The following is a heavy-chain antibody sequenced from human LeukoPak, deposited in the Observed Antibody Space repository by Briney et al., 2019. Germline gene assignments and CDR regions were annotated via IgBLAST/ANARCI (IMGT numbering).Heavy chain of an antibody. CDR3: ARVGEGGELDPGAFDI. Sequence: SETLSLTCTVSGGSINGYYWSWLRQPPGMGLEWIGFIYYSGSTSYNPSLKSRVSISVDTSKNQFSLKMTSVTAADTAVYYCARVGEGGELDPGAFDIWGQGTMVTVSS. J-gene: IGHJ3*02. D-gene: IGHD1-1*01. CDR2: IYYSGST. V-gene: IGHV4-59*08. CDR1: GGSINGYY.